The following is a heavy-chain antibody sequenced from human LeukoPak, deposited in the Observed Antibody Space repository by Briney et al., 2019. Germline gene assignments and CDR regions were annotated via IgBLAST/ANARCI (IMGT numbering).Heavy chain of an antibody. Sequence: ASVTVSCKASVYTFTGYYIHWVRQAPGQGLEWMGWINPNSGGTNYAQQFQGRVTMTRDTSMSTAYMELSRLRSDDTAVYYCARDLGDSGYDSGDYWGQGTLVTVSS. CDR3: ARDLGDSGYDSGDY. CDR1: VYTFTGYY. V-gene: IGHV1-2*02. D-gene: IGHD5-12*01. CDR2: INPNSGGT. J-gene: IGHJ4*02.